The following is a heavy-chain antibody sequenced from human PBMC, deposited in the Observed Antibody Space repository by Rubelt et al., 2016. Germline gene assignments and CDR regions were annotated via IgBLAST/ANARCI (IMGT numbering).Heavy chain of an antibody. CDR3: AHLAHYGSGSYYEAY. V-gene: IGHV2-5*01. J-gene: IGHJ4*02. Sequence: QITLKESGPTLVKPTQTLTLTCTFSGFSLSTSGVGVGWIRQPPGKALEWLALIYWNDDKRYSPSLKTRLTITKVTSKNQVVLIMTTIDPLDTATYYCAHLAHYGSGSYYEAYWGQGTLVTVSS. D-gene: IGHD3-10*01. CDR1: GFSLSTSGVG. CDR2: IYWNDDK.